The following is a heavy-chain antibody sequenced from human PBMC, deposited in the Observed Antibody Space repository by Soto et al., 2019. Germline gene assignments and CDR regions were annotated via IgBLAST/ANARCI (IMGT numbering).Heavy chain of an antibody. CDR2: ISGYNGNT. CDR1: GYTFSSYG. V-gene: IGHV1-18*01. J-gene: IGHJ6*02. CDR3: ARDRGGDGMDV. D-gene: IGHD3-16*01. Sequence: QVQLVQSGAEVKKPGASVKVTCKASGYTFSSYGTSWVRQAPGQGLEWMGWISGYNGNTNYAQKLQGRVTMTIDTSTSTGYMELRSLRSDDTAVYFCARDRGGDGMDVWGQGTTVTVSS.